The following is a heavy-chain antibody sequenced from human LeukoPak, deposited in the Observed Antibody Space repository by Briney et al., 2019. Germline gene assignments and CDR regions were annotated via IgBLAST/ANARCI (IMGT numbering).Heavy chain of an antibody. V-gene: IGHV1-18*01. Sequence: ASVKVSCKTSGYTFTFFCITWVRQAPGQGLEWLGWISTHNGNTNSAQKFQGRVTMTTDTSTSTAYMELRGLRSDDTAVYFCARDYYHDSSSTYYYFDYWGRGTLVTVSA. CDR3: ARDYYHDSSSTYYYFDY. CDR2: ISTHNGNT. J-gene: IGHJ4*02. D-gene: IGHD3-22*01. CDR1: GYTFTFFC.